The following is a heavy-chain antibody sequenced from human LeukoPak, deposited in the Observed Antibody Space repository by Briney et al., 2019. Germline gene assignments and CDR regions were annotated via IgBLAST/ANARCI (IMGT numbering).Heavy chain of an antibody. J-gene: IGHJ5*02. CDR1: GGSISSSSYY. V-gene: IGHV4-39*01. CDR2: IYYSGNT. CDR3: ARLAAAGTWFDP. D-gene: IGHD6-13*01. Sequence: SETLSLTCTVPGGSISSSSYYWGWIRQPPGKGLEWIGSIYYSGNTYYNPSLRSRVTISVDTSKNQFSLNLSSVTAADTAVYYCARLAAAGTWFDPWGQGTLVTVSS.